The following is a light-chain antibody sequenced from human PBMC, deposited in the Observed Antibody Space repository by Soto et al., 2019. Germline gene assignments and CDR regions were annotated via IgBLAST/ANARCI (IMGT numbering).Light chain of an antibody. J-gene: IGLJ2*01. CDR3: SSYAGSNNLV. V-gene: IGLV2-8*01. Sequence: QSALTQPPSASGSPGQSVTISCTGTSSDVGGYNYVSWYQQHPGKAPKLMIYEASKWPSGVPDRFSGSKSGNTASLTVSGLQAEDEADYYCSSYAGSNNLVFGGGTKVTVL. CDR2: EAS. CDR1: SSDVGGYNY.